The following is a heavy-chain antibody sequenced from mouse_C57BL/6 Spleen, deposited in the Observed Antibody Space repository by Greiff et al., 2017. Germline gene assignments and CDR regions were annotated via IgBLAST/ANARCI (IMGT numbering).Heavy chain of an antibody. CDR3: ARWSDGYSSYYFDY. D-gene: IGHD2-3*01. Sequence: QVQLKQSGAELARPGASVKLSCKASGYTFTSYGISWVKQRTGQGLEWIGEIYPRSGNTYYNEKFKGKATLTADKSSSTAYMELRSLTSEYSAVYFCARWSDGYSSYYFDYWGQGTTLTVSS. J-gene: IGHJ2*01. CDR1: GYTFTSYG. V-gene: IGHV1-81*01. CDR2: IYPRSGNT.